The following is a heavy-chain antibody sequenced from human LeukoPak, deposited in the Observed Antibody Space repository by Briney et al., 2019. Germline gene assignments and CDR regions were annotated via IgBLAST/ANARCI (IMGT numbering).Heavy chain of an antibody. CDR1: GGSISSYY. Sequence: PSETLSLTCTVSGGSISSYYCSWIRQPPGKGLEWIGYIYYSGSTNYNPSLKSRVTISVDTSKNQFSLKLSSVTAADTAVYYCARRARYYDILTGYYHNYFDYWGQGTLVTVSS. CDR2: IYYSGST. V-gene: IGHV4-59*08. CDR3: ARRARYYDILTGYYHNYFDY. J-gene: IGHJ4*02. D-gene: IGHD3-9*01.